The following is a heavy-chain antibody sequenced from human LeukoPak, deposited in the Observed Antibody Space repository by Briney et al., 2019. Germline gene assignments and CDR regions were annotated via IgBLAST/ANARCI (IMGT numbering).Heavy chain of an antibody. J-gene: IGHJ6*03. CDR2: IRGSGSST. Sequence: GGSLRLSCAASGFTFSSYAMSWVRQAPGKGLEWVSGIRGSGSSTYYAVSVKGRFTISRDNYKNSLYLQMNSLRAEDTAVYYCARGTMVRGVIIFGVYYMDVWGKGTTVTVSS. CDR3: ARGTMVRGVIIFGVYYMDV. V-gene: IGHV3-23*01. D-gene: IGHD3-10*01. CDR1: GFTFSSYA.